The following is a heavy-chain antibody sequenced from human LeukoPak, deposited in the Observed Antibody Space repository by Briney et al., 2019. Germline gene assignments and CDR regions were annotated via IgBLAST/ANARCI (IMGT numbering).Heavy chain of an antibody. CDR1: GYTFTGYY. CDR3: ARMSRWSASSGYYDDGDY. J-gene: IGHJ4*02. D-gene: IGHD3-22*01. CDR2: INPNSGGT. V-gene: IGHV1-2*02. Sequence: ASVKVSCKASGYTFTGYYMHWVRQAPGQGLERMGWINPNSGGTNYSQKFQGRVTMTRDTSISTAYMELSRLRSDDTAVYYCARMSRWSASSGYYDDGDYWGQGTLVTVSS.